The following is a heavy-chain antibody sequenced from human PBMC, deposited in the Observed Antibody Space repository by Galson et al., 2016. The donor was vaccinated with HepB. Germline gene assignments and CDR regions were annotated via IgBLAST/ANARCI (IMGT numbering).Heavy chain of an antibody. J-gene: IGHJ5*02. CDR3: ARTGGYDSSGYYYPANWFDP. V-gene: IGHV1-18*01. D-gene: IGHD3-22*01. CDR2: ISANNGNT. Sequence: SVKVSCKASGYTFTSYGISWVRQAPGQGLEWMGRISANNGNTNYAQKLQGRVTMTKDTSTSTVYMELRSLRSDDTAVYYCARTGGYDSSGYYYPANWFDPGGQGTRVPVPS. CDR1: GYTFTSYG.